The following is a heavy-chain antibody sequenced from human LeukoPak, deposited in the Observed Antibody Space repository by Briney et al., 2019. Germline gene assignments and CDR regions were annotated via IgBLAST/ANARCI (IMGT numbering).Heavy chain of an antibody. CDR1: GFTFSNAW. CDR3: TTDSGYYGSGSFTY. J-gene: IGHJ4*02. CDR2: IKSKTDGGTT. D-gene: IGHD3-10*01. V-gene: IGHV3-15*01. Sequence: GGSLRLSCAASGFTFSNAWMSWVRQAPGKGLEWVGRIKSKTDGGTTDYAAPVKGRFTISRDDSKNTLYLQMNSLKTEDTAVSYCTTDSGYYGSGSFTYWGQGTLVTVSS.